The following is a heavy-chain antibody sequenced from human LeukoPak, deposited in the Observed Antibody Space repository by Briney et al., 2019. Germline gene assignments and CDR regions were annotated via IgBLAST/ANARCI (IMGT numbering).Heavy chain of an antibody. CDR3: AHRYLFGEFYYFDY. CDR1: GFSLSTSGVG. J-gene: IGHJ4*02. CDR2: IYWDDDK. D-gene: IGHD3-10*01. Sequence: SGPTLVKPTQTLTLTCTFSGFSLSTSGVGVGWIRQPPGKALEWLELIYWDDDKRYSPSLKSRLTITKDTSKNQVVLTMTNMDPVDTATYYCAHRYLFGEFYYFDYWGQGTLVTVSS. V-gene: IGHV2-5*02.